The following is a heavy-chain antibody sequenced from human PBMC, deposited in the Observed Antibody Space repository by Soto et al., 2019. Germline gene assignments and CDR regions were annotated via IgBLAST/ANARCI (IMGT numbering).Heavy chain of an antibody. D-gene: IGHD2-15*01. V-gene: IGHV1-18*01. CDR1: GYTFTSYG. CDR3: ATRSPAFDN. Sequence: ASVKISCKTSGYTFTSYGISWVRQASGQGLKWMGWITTDKGKTTYAQKFQGRVTMTTDTSTSTAYMEMRSLRSDDTAVNYCATRSPAFDNWGQGNLFTVFS. J-gene: IGHJ4*02. CDR2: ITTDKGKT.